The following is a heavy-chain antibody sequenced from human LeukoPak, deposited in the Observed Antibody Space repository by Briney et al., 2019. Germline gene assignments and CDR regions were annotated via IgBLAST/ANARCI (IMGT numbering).Heavy chain of an antibody. J-gene: IGHJ4*02. D-gene: IGHD3-10*01. V-gene: IGHV3-64*01. CDR2: VSSSGGGA. CDR1: GHAFSRYA. Sequence: GVSLTLPCTTSGHAFSRYAMHWDRQTPGKGLEVVSSVSSSGGGAYYANCVKGSFTISSDNSKNKLYLRMGSLRTEDMGVYYCASSFNYGFPFDWWGGGPVVTVS. CDR3: ASSFNYGFPFDW.